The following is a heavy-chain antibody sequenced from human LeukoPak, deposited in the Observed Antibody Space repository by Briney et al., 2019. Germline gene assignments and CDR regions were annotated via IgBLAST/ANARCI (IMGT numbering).Heavy chain of an antibody. CDR2: ISWNSGKI. J-gene: IGHJ4*02. CDR3: AKAPYYSGSGSYDC. D-gene: IGHD3-10*01. V-gene: IGHV3-9*01. Sequence: GGSLRLSCAASGFTFDDYAMHWVRQAPGKGLEWVLSISWNSGKINYADSVKGRFTISRDNAKNSLYLQMNSLRAEDTALYYCAKAPYYSGSGSYDCWGQGALVTVSS. CDR1: GFTFDDYA.